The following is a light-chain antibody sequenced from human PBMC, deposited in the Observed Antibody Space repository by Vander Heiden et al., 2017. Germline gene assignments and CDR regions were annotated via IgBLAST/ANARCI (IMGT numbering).Light chain of an antibody. CDR3: QQRLT. V-gene: IGKV3-11*01. CDR1: QSVSSY. Sequence: EIVLTQSPATLPLSPGERATLSCRASQSVSSYLAWYQQKPGQAPRLLIYDASNRATGIPARFSGSGSGTDFTLTISSLEPEDFAVYYCQQRLTFGGGTKVEIK. CDR2: DAS. J-gene: IGKJ4*01.